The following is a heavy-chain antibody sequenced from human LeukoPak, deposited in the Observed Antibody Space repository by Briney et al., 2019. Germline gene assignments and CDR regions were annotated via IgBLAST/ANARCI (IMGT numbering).Heavy chain of an antibody. CDR3: ASGYYYDSSGYSYFQH. V-gene: IGHV4-34*01. CDR1: GGSFSGYY. CDR2: INHSGST. J-gene: IGHJ1*01. Sequence: SETLSLTCAVYGGSFSGYYWSWIRQPPGKGLEWIGEINHSGSTNYNPSPKSRVTISVDTSKNQFSLKLSSVTAADTAVYYCASGYYYDSSGYSYFQHWGQGTLVTVSS. D-gene: IGHD3-22*01.